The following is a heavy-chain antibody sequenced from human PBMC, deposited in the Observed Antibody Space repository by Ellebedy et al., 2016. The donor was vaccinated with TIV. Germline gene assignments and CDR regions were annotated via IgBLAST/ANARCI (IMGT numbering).Heavy chain of an antibody. D-gene: IGHD1-14*01. CDR3: AKDNGIGPPYYYGMDV. CDR1: GFTFTGYH. Sequence: AASVKVSCKASGFTFTGYHIHWMRQAPGQGLEWMGWINPNSGGTNYAQKLQGRVTMTRDTSISTAYMELSRLRSDDTAVYYCAKDNGIGPPYYYGMDVWGQGTTVTVSS. V-gene: IGHV1-2*02. CDR2: INPNSGGT. J-gene: IGHJ6*02.